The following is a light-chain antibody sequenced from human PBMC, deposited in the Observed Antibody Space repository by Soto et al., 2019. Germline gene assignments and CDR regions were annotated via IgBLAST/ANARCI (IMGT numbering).Light chain of an antibody. V-gene: IGKV3D-20*02. CDR2: GAS. Sequence: EIVLTQSPGTLSLSPGERATLSCRASQSVSSSYLAWYQQKPGQAPRLLIFGASDRATGIPDRFSGSGSGTDFTLTIDRLEPEDFAVYYCQQSHKWPRTFVQGTKVDIK. CDR1: QSVSSSY. J-gene: IGKJ1*01. CDR3: QQSHKWPRT.